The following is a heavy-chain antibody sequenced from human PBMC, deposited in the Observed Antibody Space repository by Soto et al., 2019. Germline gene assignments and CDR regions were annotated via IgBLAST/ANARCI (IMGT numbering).Heavy chain of an antibody. CDR1: GFTFSNAW. V-gene: IGHV3-15*07. CDR2: IKSKTDGGTT. Sequence: GGSLRLSCAASGFTFSNAWMNWVRQAPGKGLEWVGRIKSKTDGGTTDYAAPVKGRFTISRDDPKNTLYLQMNSLKTEDTAVYYCTTGKDILTGLHSNPYYYGMDVWGQGTTVTVSS. CDR3: TTGKDILTGLHSNPYYYGMDV. J-gene: IGHJ6*02. D-gene: IGHD3-9*01.